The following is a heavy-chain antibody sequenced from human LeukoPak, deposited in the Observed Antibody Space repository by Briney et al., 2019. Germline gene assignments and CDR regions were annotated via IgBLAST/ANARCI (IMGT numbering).Heavy chain of an antibody. CDR1: GGSISGYY. J-gene: IGHJ6*03. V-gene: IGHV4-4*07. CDR3: ARDTFWSGYYTGRTTYMDV. CDR2: IYTDGSA. D-gene: IGHD3-3*01. Sequence: SETLSLTCTVSGGSISGYYWSWIRQPAGKGLEWIGRIYTDGSASYNPSLKSRPTMSIDTSKNQFSLTLSSVTAADTAVYYCARDTFWSGYYTGRTTYMDVWGKGTTVTVSS.